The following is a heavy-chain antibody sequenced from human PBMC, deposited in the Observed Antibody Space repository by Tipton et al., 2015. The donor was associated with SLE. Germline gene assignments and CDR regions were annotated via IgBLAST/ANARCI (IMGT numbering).Heavy chain of an antibody. Sequence: QSGAEVKKPGASVKVSCKASGYTFTSYGISWVRQAPGQGLEWMGWISAYNGNTNYAQKLQGRVTMTTDTSTSTAYMELRSLRSEDTAVYYCARESRRYSGSPGAFDIWGQGTMVTVSS. CDR2: ISAYNGNT. D-gene: IGHD1-26*01. CDR1: GYTFTSYG. V-gene: IGHV1-18*01. CDR3: ARESRRYSGSPGAFDI. J-gene: IGHJ3*02.